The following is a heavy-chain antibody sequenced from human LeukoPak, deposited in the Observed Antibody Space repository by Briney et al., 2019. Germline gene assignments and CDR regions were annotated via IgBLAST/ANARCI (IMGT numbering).Heavy chain of an antibody. CDR1: GFTFSSYW. V-gene: IGHV3-74*01. CDR2: INSDGSST. Sequence: GGSLRLSCAASGFTFSSYWMHWVRQAPGKGLAWVSRINSDGSSTSYADSVKGRFTISRDNAKNTLYLQMNSLRAEDTAVYYCARGQYYYVWGSYSDYGARGTLVTVSS. CDR3: ARGQYYYVWGSYSDY. D-gene: IGHD3-10*01. J-gene: IGHJ4*02.